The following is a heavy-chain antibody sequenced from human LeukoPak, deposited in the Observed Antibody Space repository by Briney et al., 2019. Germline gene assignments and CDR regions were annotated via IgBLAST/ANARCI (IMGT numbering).Heavy chain of an antibody. D-gene: IGHD2-15*01. CDR2: IYYSGST. CDR3: ARDLGYCSGGSCYPENYFDY. CDR1: GGSISSSSYY. Sequence: RPSETLSLTCTVSGGSISSSSYYWGWIRQPPGKGLEWIGSIYYSGSTYYNPSLKSRVTMSLDTSKNQFSLKLTSVTAADTAVYYCARDLGYCSGGSCYPENYFDYWGQGTLVTVSS. V-gene: IGHV4-39*07. J-gene: IGHJ4*02.